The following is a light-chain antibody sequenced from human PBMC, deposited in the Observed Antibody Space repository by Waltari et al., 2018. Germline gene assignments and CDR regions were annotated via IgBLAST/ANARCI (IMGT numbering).Light chain of an antibody. Sequence: SYELTQPSSVSVSLGQTARITCPGDVLAKRYTRWFQQKPGQAPVRVIYKDSERPSALPGRFSGSSSGTTVTLTISGAQVEEEADYYCYSVDDNKRVFGGGTKLTVL. V-gene: IGLV3-27*01. J-gene: IGLJ2*01. CDR1: VLAKRY. CDR2: KDS. CDR3: YSVDDNKRV.